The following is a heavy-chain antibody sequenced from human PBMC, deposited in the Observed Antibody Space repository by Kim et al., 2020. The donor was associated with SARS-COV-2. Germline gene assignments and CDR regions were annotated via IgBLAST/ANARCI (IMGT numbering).Heavy chain of an antibody. CDR2: IGTAGDT. D-gene: IGHD3-10*01. V-gene: IGHV3-13*01. CDR1: GFTFSSYD. CDR3: ARDRYYYGSVSLYYYYYGMDV. Sequence: GGSLRLSCAASGFTFSSYDMHWVRQATGKGLEWVSAIGTAGDTYYPGSVKGRFTISRENAKNSLYLQMNSLRAGDTAVYYCARDRYYYGSVSLYYYYYGMDVWGQGTTVTVSS. J-gene: IGHJ6*02.